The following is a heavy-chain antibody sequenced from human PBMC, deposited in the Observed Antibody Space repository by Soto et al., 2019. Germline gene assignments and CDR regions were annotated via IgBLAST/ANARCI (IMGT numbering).Heavy chain of an antibody. CDR3: ARGRREVRGVIFDY. CDR2: IYYSGST. V-gene: IGHV4-59*08. Sequence: SETLSLTCTVSGGSISSYYWSWIRQPPGKGLEWIGYIYYSGSTNYNPSLKSRVTISVDTSKNQFSLKLSSVTAADTAVYYCARGRREVRGVIFDYWGQGTLVTVSS. D-gene: IGHD3-10*01. CDR1: GGSISSYY. J-gene: IGHJ4*02.